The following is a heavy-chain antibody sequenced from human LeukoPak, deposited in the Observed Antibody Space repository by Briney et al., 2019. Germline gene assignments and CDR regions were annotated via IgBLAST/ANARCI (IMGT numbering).Heavy chain of an antibody. CDR3: AKVAAAAGTTNHDPPDLEYYYMDV. D-gene: IGHD6-13*01. V-gene: IGHV3-33*06. CDR1: GFTFSSYG. Sequence: GGSLRLSCAASGFTFSSYGMHWVRLAPGKGLEWVAVIWYDGSNKYYADSVKGRFTISRDNSKNTLYLQMNSLRAEDTAVYYCAKVAAAAGTTNHDPPDLEYYYMDVWGKGTTVTVSS. J-gene: IGHJ6*03. CDR2: IWYDGSNK.